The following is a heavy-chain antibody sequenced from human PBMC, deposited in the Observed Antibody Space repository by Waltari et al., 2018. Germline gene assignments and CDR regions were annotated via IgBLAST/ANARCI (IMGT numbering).Heavy chain of an antibody. CDR3: ARVYCSSTSCYRLWGYYFDY. V-gene: IGHV3-7*01. CDR1: GFTFSSYW. J-gene: IGHJ4*02. CDR2: IKQDGSEK. D-gene: IGHD2-2*01. Sequence: EVQLVESVGGLVQPGGSLRLSCAASGFTFSSYWMSWVRQAPGKGLEWVANIKQDGSEKYYVDSVKGRFTISRDNAKNSLYLQMNSLRAEDTAVYYCARVYCSSTSCYRLWGYYFDYWGQGTLVTVSS.